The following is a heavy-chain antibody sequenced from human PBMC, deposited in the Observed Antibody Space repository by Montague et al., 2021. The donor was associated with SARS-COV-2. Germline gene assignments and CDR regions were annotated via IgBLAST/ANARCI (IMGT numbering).Heavy chain of an antibody. CDR2: IYYSGTT. CDR3: GSDTTAYWRFDY. V-gene: IGHV4-39*07. J-gene: IGHJ4*02. CDR1: GASIGSSTYY. D-gene: IGHD3-9*01. Sequence: SETLSLTCTVSGASIGSSTYYWGWLRQPHGKDLEWIGSIYYSGTTHYNPSLRSRVTISLDKTKNQVYLRLTSVTAADTAFYYCGSDTTAYWRFDYWGRGTLVSVSS.